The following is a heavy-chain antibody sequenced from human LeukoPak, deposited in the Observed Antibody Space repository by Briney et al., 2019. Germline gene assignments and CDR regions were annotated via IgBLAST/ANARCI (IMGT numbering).Heavy chain of an antibody. CDR3: VSATCSSSCQAFDF. D-gene: IGHD6-13*01. CDR1: EYTFTNYY. V-gene: IGHV1-46*01. CDR2: FNPYDDTT. J-gene: IGHJ3*01. Sequence: GASVKVSCKASEYTFTNYYLHWVRQAPGQGLEWMGIFNPYDDTTDYAQKFLGRLTMTRDTSTSTLYMDLSSLRNEDTAVYYCVSATCSSSCQAFDFWGQGAMVTVSS.